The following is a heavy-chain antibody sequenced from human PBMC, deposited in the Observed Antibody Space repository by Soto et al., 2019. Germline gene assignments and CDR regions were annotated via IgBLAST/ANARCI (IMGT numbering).Heavy chain of an antibody. CDR3: ARESGDWPLNWFDP. CDR1: GFNFSNHW. V-gene: IGHV3-74*01. CDR2: ITSDGKSK. D-gene: IGHD2-21*02. J-gene: IGHJ5*02. Sequence: GGSLRLSCAASGFNFSNHWMHWVRQRPAEGLVWVSRITSDGKSKAYAESVKGRFATSRDNAKNTLYLQMNGLTAEDTAVYYCARESGDWPLNWFDPWGQGTLVTVSS.